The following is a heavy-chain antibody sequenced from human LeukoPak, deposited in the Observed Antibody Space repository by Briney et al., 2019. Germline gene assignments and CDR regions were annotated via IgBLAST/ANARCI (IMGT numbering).Heavy chain of an antibody. CDR1: GGSISSGGYY. Sequence: PSQTLSLTCTVSGGSISSGGYYWSWIRQHPGKGLEWIGYIYYSGSTYYNPSLKSRVTISVDTSKNQFSLKLSSVTAADTAVYYCARGTDTAMVTSYFDYWGQGTLVTVSS. J-gene: IGHJ4*02. D-gene: IGHD5-18*01. CDR3: ARGTDTAMVTSYFDY. V-gene: IGHV4-31*03. CDR2: IYYSGST.